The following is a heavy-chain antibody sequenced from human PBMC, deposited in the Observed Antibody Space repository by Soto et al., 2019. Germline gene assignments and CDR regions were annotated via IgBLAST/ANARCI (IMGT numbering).Heavy chain of an antibody. CDR3: ARGHTAMVTGIGFDP. CDR1: GGSFSGYY. CDR2: INHSGST. V-gene: IGHV4-34*01. J-gene: IGHJ5*02. D-gene: IGHD5-18*01. Sequence: QVQLQQWGAGLLKPSETLSLTCAVYGGSFSGYYWGWIRQPPGKGLEWIGEINHSGSTNYNPSLKSRVTISVDTSKNQFALKLSSVTAADTAVYYCARGHTAMVTGIGFDPWGQGTLVTVSS.